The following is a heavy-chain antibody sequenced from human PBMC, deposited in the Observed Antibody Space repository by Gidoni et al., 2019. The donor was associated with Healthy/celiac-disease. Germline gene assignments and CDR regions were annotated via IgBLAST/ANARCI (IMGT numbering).Heavy chain of an antibody. CDR3: ARDGSVGAIGRI. V-gene: IGHV3-11*06. D-gene: IGHD1-26*01. J-gene: IGHJ4*02. CDR2: ISSSSRYT. Sequence: QVQLVESGGGLVKPGGSLRLSCAASGFTFSDYYMSCIRKAPGKGLEWVSYISSSSRYTNYADSVKGRFTISRDNAKNSLYLQMNSLRAEDTAVYYCARDGSVGAIGRIWGQGTLVTVSS. CDR1: GFTFSDYY.